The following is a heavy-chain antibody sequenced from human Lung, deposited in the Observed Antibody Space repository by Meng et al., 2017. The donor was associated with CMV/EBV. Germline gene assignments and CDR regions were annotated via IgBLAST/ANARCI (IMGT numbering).Heavy chain of an antibody. CDR2: IRHDGSNK. J-gene: IGHJ4*03. Sequence: GESLKISCAASGFTFDTYGMHWVRQAPGKRLEWVAFIRHDGSNKFYGDSVKGRFTISRDNSKNTLYLQMNSLRAEETAMYYCAKDQLLFGGPNAYFDDWGKGKXVNGAS. CDR3: AKDQLLFGGPNAYFDD. D-gene: IGHD3-16*01. CDR1: GFTFDTYG. V-gene: IGHV3-30*02.